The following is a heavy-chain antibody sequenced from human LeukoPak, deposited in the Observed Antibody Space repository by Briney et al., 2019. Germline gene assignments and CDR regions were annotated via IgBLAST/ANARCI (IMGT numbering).Heavy chain of an antibody. D-gene: IGHD5-18*01. J-gene: IGHJ5*02. V-gene: IGHV3-9*01. Sequence: GRSLRLSCAASGFTFDDYAMHWVRQAPGKGLEWVSGISWNSGSIGYADSAKGRFTISRDNAKNSLYLQMNSLRAEGTALYYCAKVEPRYSYGPQLGFDPWGQGTLVTVSS. CDR3: AKVEPRYSYGPQLGFDP. CDR1: GFTFDDYA. CDR2: ISWNSGSI.